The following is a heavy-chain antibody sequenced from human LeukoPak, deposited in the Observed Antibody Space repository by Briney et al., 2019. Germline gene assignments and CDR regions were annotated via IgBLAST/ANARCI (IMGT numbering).Heavy chain of an antibody. CDR1: GGSISSYY. Sequence: SETPSLTCTVSGGSISSYYWSWIRQPPGKGLEWIGYIYYSGSTNYNPSLKSRVTISVDTSKNQFSPKLSSVTAADTAVYYCARVFGPYCGGDCFDYWGQGTLVTVSS. V-gene: IGHV4-59*01. CDR3: ARVFGPYCGGDCFDY. D-gene: IGHD2-21*01. J-gene: IGHJ4*02. CDR2: IYYSGST.